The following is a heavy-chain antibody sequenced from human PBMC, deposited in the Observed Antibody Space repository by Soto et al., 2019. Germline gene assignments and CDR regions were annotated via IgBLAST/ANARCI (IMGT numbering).Heavy chain of an antibody. J-gene: IGHJ4*02. CDR3: ARAIGPTLFDY. CDR2: IGTAGDT. Sequence: GGSLRLSCSASGFTFSSYGMHWVRQGPGKGLEWVSAIGTAGDTNYAGTVKGRFTISRENAKNSLYLQMNSLRAGDTAIYFCARAIGPTLFDYWGQGTLVTVSS. CDR1: GFTFSSYG. D-gene: IGHD3-22*01. V-gene: IGHV3-13*04.